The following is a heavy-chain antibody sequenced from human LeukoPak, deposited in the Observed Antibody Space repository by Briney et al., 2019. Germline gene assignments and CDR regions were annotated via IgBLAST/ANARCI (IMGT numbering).Heavy chain of an antibody. CDR2: MYSGGST. CDR3: ARGGSSLYAFDI. J-gene: IGHJ3*02. CDR1: GFTFSSYG. D-gene: IGHD2-2*01. V-gene: IGHV3-53*01. Sequence: GGSLRLSCAASGFTFSSYGMSWVRQAPGKGLEWVSVMYSGGSTFYADSVKGRFTISRDNSKNTLYLQMNSLRAEDTAVYYCARGGSSLYAFDIWGQGTMVTVSS.